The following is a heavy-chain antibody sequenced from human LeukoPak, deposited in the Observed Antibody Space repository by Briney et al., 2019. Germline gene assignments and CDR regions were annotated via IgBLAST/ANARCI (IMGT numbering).Heavy chain of an antibody. CDR2: ISYDGSNK. D-gene: IGHD1-14*01. J-gene: IGHJ4*02. V-gene: IGHV3-30*18. CDR3: AKATGYLL. Sequence: PGRSLRLSCAASGFTFSSYGMHWVRQAPGKGLEWVAVISYDGSNKYYADSVKGRFTISRDDSENTLYLQMNSLRAEGTAVYYCAKATGYLLWGQGTLVTVSS. CDR1: GFTFSSYG.